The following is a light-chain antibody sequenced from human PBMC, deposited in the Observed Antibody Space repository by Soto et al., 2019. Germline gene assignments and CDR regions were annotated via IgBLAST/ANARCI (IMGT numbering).Light chain of an antibody. CDR3: SSYTSSSTRV. V-gene: IGLV2-14*01. Sequence: QSVLTQPASVSGSPGQSITISCTRTSSDVGGYNYVSWYQQHPGKAPKLMIYDVSNRPSGVSNRFSGSKSGNTSSLTISGLQAEDEDDYYCSSYTSSSTRVFGTGTKVTVL. CDR2: DVS. J-gene: IGLJ1*01. CDR1: SSDVGGYNY.